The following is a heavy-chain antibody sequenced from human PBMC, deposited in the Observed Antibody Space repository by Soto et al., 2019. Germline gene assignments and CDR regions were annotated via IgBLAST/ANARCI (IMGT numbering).Heavy chain of an antibody. D-gene: IGHD2-15*01. CDR2: IHWNDDN. CDR3: THRLVGSGQGY. V-gene: IGHV2-5*01. Sequence: QITLEETGPTLVKPTQPLTLTCTFSGFSLTTGRVGVGWIRQPPGKALEWLAVIHWNDDNHYSPSLKSRLTIHKDTSKNQVVLTLTNMDPVDTATYYCTHRLVGSGQGYWGQGTLVTVSS. J-gene: IGHJ4*02. CDR1: GFSLTTGRVG.